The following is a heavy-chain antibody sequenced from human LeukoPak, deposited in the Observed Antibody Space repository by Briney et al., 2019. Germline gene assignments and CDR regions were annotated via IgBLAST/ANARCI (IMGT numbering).Heavy chain of an antibody. CDR2: IYPDDSRT. CDR1: GYRFPKSW. V-gene: IGHV5-51*01. CDR3: ARPNYGSADY. Sequence: GESLKISCKGSGYRFPKSWIGWVRQMPGKGLEWMGIIYPDDSRTKYSPSFQGQVTMSVDKSISTAYLQWSSLKASDTAIYYCARPNYGSADYWGQGTLVTVSS. D-gene: IGHD3-10*01. J-gene: IGHJ4*02.